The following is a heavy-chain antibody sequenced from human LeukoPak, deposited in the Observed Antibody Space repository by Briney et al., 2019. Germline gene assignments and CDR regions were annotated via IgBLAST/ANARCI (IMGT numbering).Heavy chain of an antibody. V-gene: IGHV3-23*01. CDR3: AKRNCSGGTCYPIDY. CDR1: GFTFSSYA. CDR2: ISAGGGTT. J-gene: IGHJ4*02. Sequence: GSLRLSCAASGFTFSSYAMSWVRQAPGKGLEWVSAISAGGGTTYYADSVKGRFIISRDNSKNTLYLQMNSLRAEDTAVYYCAKRNCSGGTCYPIDYWGQGTLVTVSS. D-gene: IGHD2-15*01.